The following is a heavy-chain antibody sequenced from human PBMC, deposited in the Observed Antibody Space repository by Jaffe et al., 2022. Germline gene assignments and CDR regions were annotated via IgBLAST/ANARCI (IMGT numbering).Heavy chain of an antibody. J-gene: IGHJ4*02. D-gene: IGHD3-9*01. Sequence: QVQLQESGPGLVKPSETLSLTCTVSGGSISSYYWSWIRQPPGKGLEWIGYIYYSGSTNYNPSLKSRVTISVDTSKNQFSLKLSSVTAADTAVYYCARVANYDILTGYYLFDYWGQGTLVTVSS. V-gene: IGHV4-59*01. CDR1: GGSISSYY. CDR2: IYYSGST. CDR3: ARVANYDILTGYYLFDY.